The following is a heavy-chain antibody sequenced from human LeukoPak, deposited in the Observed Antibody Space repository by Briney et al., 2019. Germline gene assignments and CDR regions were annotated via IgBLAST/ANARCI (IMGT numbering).Heavy chain of an antibody. J-gene: IGHJ4*02. V-gene: IGHV3-66*01. CDR1: GFTVSSNY. Sequence: GGSLRLSCAASGFTVSSNYMNWVRQAPGKGLEWVSMIYPNGNTFYTDSVKGRFTISRDNSKNTLDLQMSSLRAEDTAVYYCASGPITIFGVAVSSQPYWGQGTLVTVSS. CDR3: ASGPITIFGVAVSSQPY. D-gene: IGHD3-3*01. CDR2: IYPNGNT.